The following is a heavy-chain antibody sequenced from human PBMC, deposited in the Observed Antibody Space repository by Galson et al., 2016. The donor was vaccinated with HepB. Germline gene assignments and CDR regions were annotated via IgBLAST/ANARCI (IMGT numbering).Heavy chain of an antibody. Sequence: QSGAEVKKPGESLKISCKGSGYSFSSYWIGRVRQMPEKGLEWMGIIYPGDSETRYSPSFQGQITISADKSISTAYLQWSSLKASDTAMYYCHNIAAGTTFVDYWGQGTLVTVSS. CDR2: IYPGDSET. D-gene: IGHD6-13*01. CDR1: GYSFSSYW. CDR3: HNIAAGTTFVDY. J-gene: IGHJ4*02. V-gene: IGHV5-51*01.